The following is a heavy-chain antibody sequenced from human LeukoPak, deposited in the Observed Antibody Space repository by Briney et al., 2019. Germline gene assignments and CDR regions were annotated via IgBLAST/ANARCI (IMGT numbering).Heavy chain of an antibody. J-gene: IGHJ4*02. CDR1: GFIFSSYA. D-gene: IGHD1-26*01. CDR2: ISYDGSNK. CDR3: ARDRGGATTLD. Sequence: GRSLRLSCAASGFIFSSYAMHWVRQAPGKGLEWVAVISYDGSNKYYADSVKGRFTISRGNSKNTLYLQMNSLRAEDTAVYYCARDRGGATTLDWGQGTLVTVSS. V-gene: IGHV3-30*04.